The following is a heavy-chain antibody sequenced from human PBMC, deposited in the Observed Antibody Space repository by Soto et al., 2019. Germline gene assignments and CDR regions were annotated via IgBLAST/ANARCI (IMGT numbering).Heavy chain of an antibody. CDR2: ISAYNGNT. J-gene: IGHJ4*02. V-gene: IGHV1-18*01. CDR1: GYTFTSYG. CDR3: ARVRRIAVAGDFDY. D-gene: IGHD6-19*01. Sequence: ASVKVSCKASGYTFTSYGISWVRQAPGQGLEWMGWISAYNGNTNYAQKLQGRVTMTTDTSTSTAYMELRSLRSDDTAVYYCARVRRIAVAGDFDYWGQGTLVTVSS.